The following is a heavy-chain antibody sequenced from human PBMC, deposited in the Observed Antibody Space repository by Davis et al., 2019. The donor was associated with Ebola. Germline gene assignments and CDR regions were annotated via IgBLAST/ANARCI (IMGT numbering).Heavy chain of an antibody. CDR3: AKSGLSFGVVKYHYGMDV. D-gene: IGHD3-3*01. Sequence: GGSLRLSCAASGFTFSSYWMSWVRQAPGKGLEWVSAISGSGGSTYYADSVKGRFTISRDNSKNTLYLQVNSLRAEDTAVYYCAKSGLSFGVVKYHYGMDVWGKGTTVTVSS. V-gene: IGHV3-23*01. CDR1: GFTFSSYW. CDR2: ISGSGGST. J-gene: IGHJ6*04.